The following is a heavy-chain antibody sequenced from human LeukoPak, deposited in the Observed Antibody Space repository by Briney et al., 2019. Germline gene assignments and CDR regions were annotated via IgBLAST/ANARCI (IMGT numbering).Heavy chain of an antibody. V-gene: IGHV3-23*01. J-gene: IGHJ5*02. D-gene: IGHD6-19*01. Sequence: GGSLRPSCAASGFTFSDYAMYWVRQAPGKGLEWVSSIEASGGATYYADSVKGRFTISRDNSKNTFYLQMNSLRAEDTAVYYCAKGSGSGWYGWFAPWGQGTLVTVSS. CDR2: IEASGGAT. CDR3: AKGSGSGWYGWFAP. CDR1: GFTFSDYA.